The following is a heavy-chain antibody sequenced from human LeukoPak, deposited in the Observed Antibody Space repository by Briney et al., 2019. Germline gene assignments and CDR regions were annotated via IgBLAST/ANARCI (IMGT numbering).Heavy chain of an antibody. CDR3: AKSSGSLFDP. V-gene: IGHV4-38-2*02. D-gene: IGHD3-10*01. J-gene: IGHJ5*02. CDR1: GYSISSGYY. CDR2: VYHSGSS. Sequence: SETLSLTCTVSGYSISSGYYWGWIRQPPGKGLEWIGSVYHSGSSYYTPSLKSRVTFSVDTSKNHFSLKLSSVTAADTAVYYCAKSSGSLFDPWGQGTLVTVSS.